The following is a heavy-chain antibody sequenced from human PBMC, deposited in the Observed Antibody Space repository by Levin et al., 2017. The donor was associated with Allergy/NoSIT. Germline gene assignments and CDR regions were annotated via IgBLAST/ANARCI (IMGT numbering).Heavy chain of an antibody. D-gene: IGHD4-17*01. Sequence: SETLSLTCTVSGGSISSYYWSWIRQPPGKGLEWIGYIYYSGGTNYNPSLKSRVTISVDTSKNQFSLKLSSVTAADTAVYYCARHVGDYVALYWYFDLWGRGTLVTVSS. CDR2: IYYSGGT. V-gene: IGHV4-59*08. CDR3: ARHVGDYVALYWYFDL. CDR1: GGSISSYY. J-gene: IGHJ2*01.